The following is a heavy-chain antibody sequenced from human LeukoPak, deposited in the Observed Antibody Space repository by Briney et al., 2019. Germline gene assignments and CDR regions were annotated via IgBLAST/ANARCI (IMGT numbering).Heavy chain of an antibody. D-gene: IGHD3-9*01. V-gene: IGHV1-69*04. J-gene: IGHJ4*02. CDR2: IIPILDVT. Sequence: WASVKVSCKASRGTLTNYAINSVRQAPGQGLEWMGRIIPILDVTNYAQRFQGRVTITGEQSKSTAYVEVSSLRSEDTAVYYCARGGGVDILTGFQYWGQGTLVTVSS. CDR3: ARGGGVDILTGFQY. CDR1: RGTLTNYA.